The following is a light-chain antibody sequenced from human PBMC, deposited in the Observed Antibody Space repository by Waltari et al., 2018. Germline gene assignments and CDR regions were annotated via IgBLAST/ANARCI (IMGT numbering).Light chain of an antibody. CDR3: QTWDINTGI. Sequence: YQQKSGQSPVLVIYEDAKRPSGIPERFSGSNSGNTATLTISGTQAMDEADYYCQTWDINTGIFGGGTKLTVL. J-gene: IGLJ2*01. CDR2: EDA. V-gene: IGLV3-1*01.